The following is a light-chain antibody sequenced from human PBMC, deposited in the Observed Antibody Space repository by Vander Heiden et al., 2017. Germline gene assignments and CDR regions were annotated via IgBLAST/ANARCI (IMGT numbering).Light chain of an antibody. J-gene: IGKJ5*01. CDR2: AAS. CDR3: QQSDSTPIT. CDR1: QSISNS. Sequence: DIQMTQSPSPLSASVGDRVTITCRASQSISNSLNWYQQKPGKAPKLLIYAASSLQSGVPSRFSGSVSGTDFTLTISSLQPEDFATYYCQQSDSTPITFGQGTRLESK. V-gene: IGKV1-39*01.